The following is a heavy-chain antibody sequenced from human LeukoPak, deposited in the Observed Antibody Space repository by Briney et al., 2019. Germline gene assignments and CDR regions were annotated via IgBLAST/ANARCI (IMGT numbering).Heavy chain of an antibody. V-gene: IGHV4-61*02. Sequence: SETLSLTCTVSGGSISSGSYYWSWIRQPAGKGLEWIGRIYTSGSTNYNPSLKSRVTISVDTSKNQFSLKLSSVTAADTAVYYCARDGSYRMNWFDPWGQGTLVTVSS. D-gene: IGHD1-26*01. CDR1: GGSISSGSYY. J-gene: IGHJ5*02. CDR2: IYTSGST. CDR3: ARDGSYRMNWFDP.